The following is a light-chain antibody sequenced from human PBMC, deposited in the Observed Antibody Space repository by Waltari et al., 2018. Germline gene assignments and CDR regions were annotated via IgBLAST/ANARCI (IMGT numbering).Light chain of an antibody. CDR2: CTS. CDR1: QNIGHY. V-gene: IGKV3-20*01. J-gene: IGKJ1*01. CDR3: QHHVRLPAT. Sequence: IVLTQSPGTLSLSPGGRATLSCRASQNIGHYLAWYQQKPGQAPRLLIYCTSTRAAGIPDRFSGSGSGADFSLTITRLEPEDFAVYYCQHHVRLPATFGQGTKV.